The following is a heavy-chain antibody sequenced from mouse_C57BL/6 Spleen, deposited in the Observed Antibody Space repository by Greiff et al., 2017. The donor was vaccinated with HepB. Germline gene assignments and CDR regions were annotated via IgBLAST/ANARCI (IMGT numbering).Heavy chain of an antibody. CDR1: GSTFSSYA. V-gene: IGHV5-9-1*02. J-gene: IGHJ3*01. CDR2: ISSGGDYI. CDR3: TRDNSNYFAY. Sequence: EVKLVESGEGLVKPGGSLKLSCAASGSTFSSYAMSWVRQTPEKRLEWVAYISSGGDYIYYADTVKGRFTISRDNARNTLYLQMSSLKSEDTAMYYCTRDNSNYFAYWGQGTLVTVSA. D-gene: IGHD2-5*01.